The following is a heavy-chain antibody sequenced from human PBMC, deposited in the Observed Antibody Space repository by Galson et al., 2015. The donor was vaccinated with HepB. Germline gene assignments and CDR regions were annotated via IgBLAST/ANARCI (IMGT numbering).Heavy chain of an antibody. CDR2: ISWNGYTV. Sequence: SLRLSCAASGFTLGHFAMHWVRQAPGKGLEWVSGISWNGYTVGYADSVKGRFTISRDNAENSLYLQMNSLRVEDTALYYCAKDYYDYVWGSFFYFDSWGQGTLVTVSS. V-gene: IGHV3-9*01. CDR1: GFTLGHFA. D-gene: IGHD3-16*01. CDR3: AKDYYDYVWGSFFYFDS. J-gene: IGHJ4*02.